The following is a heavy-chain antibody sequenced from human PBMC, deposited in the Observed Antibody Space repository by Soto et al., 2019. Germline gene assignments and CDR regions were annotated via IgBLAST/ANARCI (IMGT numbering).Heavy chain of an antibody. CDR2: IQHGGST. V-gene: IGHV4-30-2*01. J-gene: IGHJ5*02. CDR3: ARGRKRWLQFRCFDP. Sequence: SETLSLTCAVSGGSISSGGYSRSWIRQPPGKGLEWIGYIQHGGSTYYNPSLKSRVTISVDRSKNQFSLRLSSVTAADTAVYYCARGRKRWLQFRCFDPWGQRSLVTVSS. D-gene: IGHD5-12*01. CDR1: GGSISSGGYS.